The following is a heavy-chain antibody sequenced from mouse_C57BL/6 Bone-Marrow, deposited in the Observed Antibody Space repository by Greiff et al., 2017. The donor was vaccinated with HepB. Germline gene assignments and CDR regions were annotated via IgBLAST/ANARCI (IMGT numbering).Heavy chain of an antibody. CDR2: IRSKSSNYAT. Sequence: EVQLVESGGGLVQPKGSLKLSCAASGFTFNTYAMHWVRQAPGKGLEWVARIRSKSSNYATYYADSVKDRFTISRDDSQSMLYLQMNNLKTEDTAMYYCVRDPAYYYGSSFYWYFDVWGTGTTVTVSS. J-gene: IGHJ1*03. V-gene: IGHV10-3*01. CDR3: VRDPAYYYGSSFYWYFDV. D-gene: IGHD1-1*01. CDR1: GFTFNTYA.